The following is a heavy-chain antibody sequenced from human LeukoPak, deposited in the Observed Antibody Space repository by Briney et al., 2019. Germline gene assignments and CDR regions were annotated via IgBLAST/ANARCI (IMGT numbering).Heavy chain of an antibody. Sequence: ASVKVSCKASGGTFSSYAISWVRQAPGQGLEWMGRIIPILGIANYAQKFQGRVTITADKSTSTAYMELSSLRSEDTAVYYCARAPNLRATGEYYYYGMDVWGQGTTVTVSS. V-gene: IGHV1-69*04. J-gene: IGHJ6*02. CDR3: ARAPNLRATGEYYYYGMDV. CDR2: IIPILGIA. CDR1: GGTFSSYA. D-gene: IGHD1-26*01.